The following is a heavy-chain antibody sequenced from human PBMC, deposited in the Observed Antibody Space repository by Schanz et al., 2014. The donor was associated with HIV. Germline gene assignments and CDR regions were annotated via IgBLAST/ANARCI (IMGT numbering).Heavy chain of an antibody. CDR1: GGTIRHLG. CDR2: INIMLGKT. CDR3: ASGRRSGIGWRMDV. D-gene: IGHD6-19*01. V-gene: IGHV1-69*01. J-gene: IGHJ6*02. Sequence: QVQLVQSGAEVKKSGSSVKVSCKASGGTIRHLGITWVRQAPGQGLEWMGVINIMLGKTNYAQKFQGRVSMTADQSTSTAYMEVSSLRSDDTAVYYCASGRRSGIGWRMDVWGQGTTVTVSS.